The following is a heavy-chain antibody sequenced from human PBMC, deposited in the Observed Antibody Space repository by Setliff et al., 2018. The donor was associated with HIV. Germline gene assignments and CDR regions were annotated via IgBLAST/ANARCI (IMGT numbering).Heavy chain of an antibody. CDR2: IYHSGGT. V-gene: IGHV4-38-2*01. CDR3: ARQTNVLQFLEWAYYFDY. J-gene: IGHJ4*02. CDR1: GYSISSGYY. D-gene: IGHD3-3*01. Sequence: PSETLSLTCAVSGYSISSGYYWGWIRQPPGKGLEWIGSIYHSGGTYYNPSLKSRVTISVDTSKNQFSLKLSSVTAADTAVYYCARQTNVLQFLEWAYYFDYWGQGTLVTVSS.